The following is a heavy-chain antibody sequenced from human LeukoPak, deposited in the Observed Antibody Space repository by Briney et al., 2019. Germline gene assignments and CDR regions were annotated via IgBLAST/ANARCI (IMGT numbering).Heavy chain of an antibody. CDR3: TFRRGGLQVFDY. J-gene: IGHJ4*02. CDR1: GFTFSNAW. D-gene: IGHD3-10*01. CDR2: IKSKTDGGTT. Sequence: GGSLRLSCAASGFTFSNAWMSWVRQAPGKGLEWVGRIKSKTDGGTTDYAAPVKGRFTISRDDSKNTLYLQMNSLKTEDTAVYYCTFRRGGLQVFDYWGQGTLVTVSS. V-gene: IGHV3-15*01.